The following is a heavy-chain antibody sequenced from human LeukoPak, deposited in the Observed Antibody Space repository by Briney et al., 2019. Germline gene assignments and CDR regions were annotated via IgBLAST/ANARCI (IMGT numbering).Heavy chain of an antibody. J-gene: IGHJ4*02. V-gene: IGHV1-69*13. D-gene: IGHD3-22*01. CDR2: IIPIFGTA. CDR1: GYTFTSYY. CDR3: ARGGGGYYDSSGYYRLDY. Sequence: ASVKVSCKASGYTFTSYYMHWVRQAPGQGLEWMGGIIPIFGTANYAQKFQGRVTITADESTSTAYMELSSLRSEDTAVYYCARGGGGYYDSSGYYRLDYWGQGTLVTVSS.